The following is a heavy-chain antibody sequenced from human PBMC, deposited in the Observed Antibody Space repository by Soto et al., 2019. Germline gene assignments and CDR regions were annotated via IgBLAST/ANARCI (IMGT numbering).Heavy chain of an antibody. CDR2: ISGSGGST. CDR3: AKGRRGYSYGNEGYDY. CDR1: GFTFSSYA. D-gene: IGHD5-18*01. Sequence: GGSLRLSCAASGFTFSSYAMAWVRQAPGGGLEWVSGISGSGGSTYYADSVKGRFTIFRDNSKNKVYLQMNSLRAEDTAVYNCAKGRRGYSYGNEGYDYWRQGSRVSVS. J-gene: IGHJ4*02. V-gene: IGHV3-23*01.